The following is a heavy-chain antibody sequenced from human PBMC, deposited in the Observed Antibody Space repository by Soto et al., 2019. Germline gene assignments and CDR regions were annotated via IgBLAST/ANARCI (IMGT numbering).Heavy chain of an antibody. J-gene: IGHJ5*02. D-gene: IGHD6-13*01. CDR1: GGSISSGDYY. CDR2: IYYSGST. V-gene: IGHV4-30-4*01. Sequence: QVQLQESGPGLVKPSQTLSLTCTVSGGSISSGDYYWSWIRQPPGKGLEWIGYIYYSGSTYYNPSLKSRVTISVDTSKNQFSLXXXXXTXADTAVYYCARERPDGSRLDPWGQGTLVTVSS. CDR3: ARERPDGSRLDP.